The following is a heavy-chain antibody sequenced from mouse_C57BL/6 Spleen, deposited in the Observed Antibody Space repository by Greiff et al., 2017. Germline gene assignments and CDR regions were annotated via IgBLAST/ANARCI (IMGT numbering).Heavy chain of an antibody. CDR2: IWWDDDK. Sequence: QVTLKESGPGILQPSQTLSLTCSFSGFSLSTFGMGVGWIRQPSGKGLEWLAHIWWDDDKYYNPALKSRLTISKDTSKNQVFLTIANVDTADTATYYCARLNYYGSSTYFDVWGTGTTVTVSS. CDR1: GFSLSTFGMG. D-gene: IGHD1-1*01. V-gene: IGHV8-8*01. CDR3: ARLNYYGSSTYFDV. J-gene: IGHJ1*03.